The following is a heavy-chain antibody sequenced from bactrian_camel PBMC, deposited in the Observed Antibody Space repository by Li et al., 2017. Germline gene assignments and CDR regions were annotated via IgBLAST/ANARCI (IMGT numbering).Heavy chain of an antibody. D-gene: IGHD6*01. CDR1: GFAGSNFY. J-gene: IGHJ4*01. CDR3: AADAVNLQLARGYNY. Sequence: HVQLVESGGGSVQAGGPLTLSCIASGFAGSNFYMAWFRQAPGKEREGVAAIDNAGSATYTYAVQGRFTISKDSAKNTLYLQMNNLKVEGTAMYYCAADAVNLQLARGYNYWGQGTQVTVS. V-gene: IGHV3S6*01. CDR2: IDNAGSAT.